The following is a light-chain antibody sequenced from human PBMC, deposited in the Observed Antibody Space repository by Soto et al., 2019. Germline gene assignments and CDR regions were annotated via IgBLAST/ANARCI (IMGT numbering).Light chain of an antibody. CDR3: QQHNDWPRT. Sequence: EIVMTQSPATLSVSPGERATLSCRASQSVSTNLAWFQQRPGQAPRLLIYAASTRATGIPARFSGSGSGTEFTLTISSLQSEDFAVYYCQQHNDWPRTFGQGTKV. J-gene: IGKJ1*01. V-gene: IGKV3-15*01. CDR2: AAS. CDR1: QSVSTN.